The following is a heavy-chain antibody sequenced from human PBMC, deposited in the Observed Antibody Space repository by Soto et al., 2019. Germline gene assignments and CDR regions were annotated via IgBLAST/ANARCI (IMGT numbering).Heavy chain of an antibody. J-gene: IGHJ3*02. D-gene: IGHD3-22*01. CDR3: VRGDYYDGTGFGVSYI. Sequence: GSLRLSCAASGVGFTFSTSAMSWVRQPPGKGLEWVSVIYSGGSTYYADSVRGRFTISRDNSKNTLYLQKNSLRVEFTAVYYCVRGDYYDGTGFGVSYIWGQGT. CDR2: IYSGGST. V-gene: IGHV3-66*01. CDR1: GVGFTFSTSA.